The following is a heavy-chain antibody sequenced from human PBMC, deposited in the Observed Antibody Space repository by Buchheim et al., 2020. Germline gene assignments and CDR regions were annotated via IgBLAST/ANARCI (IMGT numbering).Heavy chain of an antibody. CDR3: ATSNVKVVVAATFDY. CDR1: GGSFSGYY. D-gene: IGHD2-15*01. Sequence: QVQLQQWGAGLLKPSETLSLTCAVYGGSFSGYYWSWIRQPPGKGLEWIGEINHSGSTNYNPSLKSRVTISVDTSKNQFSLKLSSVTAPDTAVYYCATSNVKVVVAATFDYWGQGTL. V-gene: IGHV4-34*01. J-gene: IGHJ4*02. CDR2: INHSGST.